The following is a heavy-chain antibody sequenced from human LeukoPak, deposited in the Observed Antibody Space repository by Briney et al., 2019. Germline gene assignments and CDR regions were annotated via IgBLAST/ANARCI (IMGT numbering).Heavy chain of an antibody. CDR1: GFTFSDYA. CDR3: ARPQGGRQLWLHFDY. J-gene: IGHJ4*02. Sequence: GGSLRLSCAASGFTFSDYAIHWVRLAPGRGLEWVSVISSHGGSKYYADSVKGRFTISRDNSKNTLYLQMNSLRAEDTAVYYCARPQGGRQLWLHFDYWGQGTQVTVSS. CDR2: ISSHGGSK. V-gene: IGHV3-30-3*01. D-gene: IGHD5-18*01.